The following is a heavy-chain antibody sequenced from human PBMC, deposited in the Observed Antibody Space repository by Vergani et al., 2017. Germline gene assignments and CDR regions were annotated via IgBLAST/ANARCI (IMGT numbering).Heavy chain of an antibody. CDR3: AKDRXEAFNWKDRDAFDS. J-gene: IGHJ3*02. Sequence: EVQLLESGGGLVQPGGSLRLSCAASGFTFSNYAMSWVRQAPGKGLEWVLVISGSGGSTYYADSVKGRFTISRDNSKNTLYLQMNSLRAEDTDVYYCAKDRXEAFNWKDRDAFDSWRQGTMVTVSS. CDR2: ISGSGGST. V-gene: IGHV3-23*01. D-gene: IGHD1-1*01. CDR1: GFTFSNYA.